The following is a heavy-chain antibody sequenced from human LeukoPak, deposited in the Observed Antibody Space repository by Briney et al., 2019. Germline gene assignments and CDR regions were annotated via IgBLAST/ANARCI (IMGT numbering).Heavy chain of an antibody. CDR3: AKDGGGNPGWYFDL. D-gene: IGHD4-23*01. Sequence: GGSLRLSCAASGFTFNSYAMSWVRQAPGKGLEWVSSISGSGDSTYYADSVKGRFTISRDNSKNTLYLQMNSLRAEDTAVYYCAKDGGGNPGWYFDLWGRGALVTVSS. V-gene: IGHV3-23*01. CDR2: ISGSGDST. CDR1: GFTFNSYA. J-gene: IGHJ2*01.